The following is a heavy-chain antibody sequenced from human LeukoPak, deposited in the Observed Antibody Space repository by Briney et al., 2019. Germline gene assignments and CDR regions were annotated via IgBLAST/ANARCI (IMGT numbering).Heavy chain of an antibody. D-gene: IGHD4-11*01. CDR1: GGSISSSNYY. V-gene: IGHV4-39*07. J-gene: IGHJ4*02. Sequence: SETLSLTCTVSGGSISSSNYYWGWIRQPPGEGLEWIGSIYYTGSTYYNPSLKSRITISVDTSKNQFSLKLSAVTAADTAVYYCARKVTRYSLAPPTFDYWGQGTLVTVSS. CDR2: IYYTGST. CDR3: ARKVTRYSLAPPTFDY.